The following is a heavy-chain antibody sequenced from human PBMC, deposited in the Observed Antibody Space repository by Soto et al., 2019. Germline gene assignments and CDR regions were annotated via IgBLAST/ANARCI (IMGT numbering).Heavy chain of an antibody. CDR2: IWYDGSNK. V-gene: IGHV3-33*01. D-gene: IGHD2-2*01. CDR3: ASLLFLWDIVVVPPPNYYGMDV. Sequence: GGSLRLSCAASGFTFSSYGMHWVRQAPGKGLEWVAVIWYDGSNKYYADSVKGRFTISRDNSKNTLYLQMNSLRAEDTAVYYCASLLFLWDIVVVPPPNYYGMDVWGQGTTVTVSS. CDR1: GFTFSSYG. J-gene: IGHJ6*02.